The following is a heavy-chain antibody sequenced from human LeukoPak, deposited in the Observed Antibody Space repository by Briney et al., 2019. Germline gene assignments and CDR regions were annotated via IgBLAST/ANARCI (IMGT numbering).Heavy chain of an antibody. V-gene: IGHV3-23*01. CDR1: GFTFSTYA. CDR3: AKDHPSGYYFDY. D-gene: IGHD1-14*01. Sequence: GGSLRLSCAASGFTFSTYAMSWVRQAPGKGLEWVSAISGSGGSTFNADSVKGRFTISRDNPKNTLFLQMNSLRAEDTAIYYCAKDHPSGYYFDYWGQGTLVTVSS. J-gene: IGHJ4*02. CDR2: ISGSGGST.